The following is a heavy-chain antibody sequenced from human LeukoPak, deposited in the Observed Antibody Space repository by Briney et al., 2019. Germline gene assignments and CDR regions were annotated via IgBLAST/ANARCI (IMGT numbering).Heavy chain of an antibody. Sequence: GGSLRLSCAASGFTFSSYGMHWVRQAPGKGLEGVAVIWYDGSNKYNADSVKGRFTISRDNSKNTLYLQMNSLRAEDTAVYYCARDGESWATAGSFDPWGQGTLVTVSS. CDR1: GFTFSSYG. CDR3: ARDGESWATAGSFDP. CDR2: IWYDGSNK. J-gene: IGHJ5*02. V-gene: IGHV3-33*01. D-gene: IGHD1-1*01.